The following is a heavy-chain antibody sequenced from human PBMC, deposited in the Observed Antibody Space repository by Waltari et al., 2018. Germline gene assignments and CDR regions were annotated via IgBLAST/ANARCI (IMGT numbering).Heavy chain of an antibody. CDR3: AAENREDYNLILDC. J-gene: IGHJ4*02. Sequence: QVLLVQSGAEVKKPGSSVKVSSKASGGTFRNYVIRGVRPAPGQGLEWMGGIIPKCGTPNYSKKFPARAPITADESTSAAYMELSSLISDDTAIYYCAAENREDYNLILDCWGQGTLVTVSS. CDR1: GGTFRNYV. CDR2: IIPKCGTP. D-gene: IGHD4-4*01. V-gene: IGHV1-69*01.